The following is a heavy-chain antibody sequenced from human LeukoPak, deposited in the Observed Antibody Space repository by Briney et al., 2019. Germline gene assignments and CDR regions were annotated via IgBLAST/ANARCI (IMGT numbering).Heavy chain of an antibody. CDR1: GSTFSSDA. CDR2: ITGSGDAT. CDR3: ANKPAGFDP. D-gene: IGHD1-14*01. J-gene: IGHJ5*02. V-gene: IGHV3-23*01. Sequence: GGSLRLSCTASGSTFSSDAMAWVRQAPGKGLEWLSSITGSGDATYYADYVKGRFTISRDNSKNTLYLQMKSLRAEDTAVYYCANKPAGFDPWGQGTLVTVSS.